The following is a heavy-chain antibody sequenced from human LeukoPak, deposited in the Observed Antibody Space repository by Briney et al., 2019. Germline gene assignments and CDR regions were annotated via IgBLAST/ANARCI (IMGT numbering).Heavy chain of an antibody. CDR3: SRVSGTHYYESSGYSRY. D-gene: IGHD3-22*01. CDR2: IRSRVYGGTT. J-gene: IGHJ4*02. Sequence: GGSLRLSCAASGFPASSNYMSWVRQAPGKGLEWVGFIRSRVYGGTTEYAASVKGRFTISRDDSKSIAYLQMNSLKTEDTAVYYCSRVSGTHYYESSGYSRYWGQGTLVTVSS. V-gene: IGHV3-49*04. CDR1: GFPASSNY.